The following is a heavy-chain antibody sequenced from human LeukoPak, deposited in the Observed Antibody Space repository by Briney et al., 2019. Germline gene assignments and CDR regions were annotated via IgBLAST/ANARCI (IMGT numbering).Heavy chain of an antibody. D-gene: IGHD2-15*01. CDR1: GFTFSSYA. Sequence: PGRSLRLSCAASGFTFSSYATHWVRQAPGKGLEWVAVKLYDGSNKYYADSVKGRFTISRDNSKNALYLQMNSLRAEDTAVYYCARDVKSILLIVVVVAATYYFDYWGQGTLVTVSS. CDR2: KLYDGSNK. CDR3: ARDVKSILLIVVVVAATYYFDY. V-gene: IGHV3-30-3*01. J-gene: IGHJ4*02.